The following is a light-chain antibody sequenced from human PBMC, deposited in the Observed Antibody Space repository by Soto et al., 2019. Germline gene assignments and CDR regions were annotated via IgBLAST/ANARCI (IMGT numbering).Light chain of an antibody. V-gene: IGLV2-8*01. CDR2: DVS. Sequence: QSVLTQPPSASGSPGQSVTISCIGTSSDIGAYNYVSWYQHHPGKAPKLMIYDVSERPSGVPNRFSGSKSGNTASLTVSGLRPEDEADYYCSSYAGGTDFRVFGGGTKLTVL. CDR1: SSDIGAYNY. J-gene: IGLJ3*02. CDR3: SSYAGGTDFRV.